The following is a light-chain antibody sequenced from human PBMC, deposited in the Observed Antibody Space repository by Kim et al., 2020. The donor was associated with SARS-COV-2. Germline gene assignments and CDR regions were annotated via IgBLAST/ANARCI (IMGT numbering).Light chain of an antibody. CDR2: GKN. CDR3: NSRDSSGDHLL. CDR1: SLRSYY. V-gene: IGLV3-19*01. Sequence: ALGQTVRITCQGDSLRSYYATWYQQKPGQAPVVVIYGKNNRPSGIPDRFSGSSSGNTASLTTTGAQAEDEADYYCNSRDSSGDHLLFGGGTQLTVL. J-gene: IGLJ3*02.